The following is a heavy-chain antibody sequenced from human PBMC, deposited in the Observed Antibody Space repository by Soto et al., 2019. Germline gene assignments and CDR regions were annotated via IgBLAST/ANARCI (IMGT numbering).Heavy chain of an antibody. CDR3: ARGWIAAAGPNDAFDI. CDR2: INPNSGGT. D-gene: IGHD6-13*01. Sequence: DSLKVSCKASGYTFTGYYMHWVRQAPGQGLEWMGWINPNSGGTNYAQKFQGWVTMTRDTSISTAYMELSRLRSDDTAVYYCARGWIAAAGPNDAFDIWGQGTMVTVSS. J-gene: IGHJ3*02. CDR1: GYTFTGYY. V-gene: IGHV1-2*04.